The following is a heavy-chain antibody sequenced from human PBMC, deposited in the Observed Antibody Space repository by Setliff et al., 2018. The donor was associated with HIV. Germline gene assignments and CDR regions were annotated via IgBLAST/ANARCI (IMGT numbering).Heavy chain of an antibody. Sequence: SETLSLTCTVPGGSINRSNYYWGWIRQPPGKGLEWIGTISYTGSTYYDPSLKSRVTTSLDTSKNQFFLKLSSVTAPDTAIYYCARQTWEYYDTLTGYYRSPKNFDSWGQGTQVTVSS. D-gene: IGHD3-9*01. CDR1: GGSINRSNYY. V-gene: IGHV4-39*01. CDR3: ARQTWEYYDTLTGYYRSPKNFDS. CDR2: ISYTGST. J-gene: IGHJ4*02.